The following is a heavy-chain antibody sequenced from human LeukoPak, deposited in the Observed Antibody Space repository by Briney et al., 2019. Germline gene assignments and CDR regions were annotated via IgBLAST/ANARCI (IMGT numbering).Heavy chain of an antibody. CDR2: IYYSGST. Sequence: SETLSLTCTVSGGSVSSGFYYWSWIRQPPGKGLEWIGYIYYSGSTNYNPSLKSRVTISVDTSKNQFSLKLRSVSAADTAVYYCARTDALYCSSTSCYDYWGQGTLVTVSS. V-gene: IGHV4-61*01. CDR3: ARTDALYCSSTSCYDY. D-gene: IGHD2-2*01. CDR1: GGSVSSGFYY. J-gene: IGHJ4*02.